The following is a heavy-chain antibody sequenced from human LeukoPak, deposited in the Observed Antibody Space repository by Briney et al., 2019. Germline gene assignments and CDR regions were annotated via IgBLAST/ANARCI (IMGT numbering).Heavy chain of an antibody. CDR1: EFSLSSYS. D-gene: IGHD6-13*01. J-gene: IGHJ4*02. CDR2: ISSSGRTV. V-gene: IGHV3-48*01. Sequence: GGSLRLSCAASEFSLSSYSMDWFRQTPGKGLEWISYISSSGRTVYYADSVEGRFTVSRDNAKNTLYLQMNSLRAEDTAVYYCARDRSSSTFDYWGQGTLVTVSS. CDR3: ARDRSSSTFDY.